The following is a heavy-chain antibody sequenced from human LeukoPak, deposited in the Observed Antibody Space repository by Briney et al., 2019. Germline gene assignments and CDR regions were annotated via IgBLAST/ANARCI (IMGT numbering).Heavy chain of an antibody. CDR2: MNPNSGNT. V-gene: IGHV1-8*01. CDR1: GYTFTSYD. J-gene: IGHJ4*02. D-gene: IGHD6-19*01. CDR3: AREAQWLYYFDY. Sequence: EASVKVSCKASGYTFTSYDINWVRQATGQGLEWMGWMNPNSGNTGYAQKFQGRVTMTRNTSISTAYMELSSLRSEDTAVYYCAREAQWLYYFDYWGQGTLVTVSS.